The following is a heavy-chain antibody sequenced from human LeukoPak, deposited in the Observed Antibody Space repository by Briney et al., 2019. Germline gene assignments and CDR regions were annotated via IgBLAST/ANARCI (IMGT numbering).Heavy chain of an antibody. J-gene: IGHJ4*02. Sequence: GESLKISCQGSGYNFINYWIGWVRQMPGKGLELMGIIYPGDSDTRYSPSFQGQVTISADKSISTAYLQWSSLKASDTAMYYCARLQEVRTLFDYWGQGTLVTVSS. CDR1: GYNFINYW. V-gene: IGHV5-51*01. D-gene: IGHD3-10*01. CDR3: ARLQEVRTLFDY. CDR2: IYPGDSDT.